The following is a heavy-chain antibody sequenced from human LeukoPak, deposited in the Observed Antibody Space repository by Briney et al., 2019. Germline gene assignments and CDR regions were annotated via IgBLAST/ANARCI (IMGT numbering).Heavy chain of an antibody. CDR2: VSYDGSNK. CDR3: AKGRAASRFYIYYGLDV. V-gene: IGHV3-30*18. CDR1: GFTFSSYG. J-gene: IGHJ6*02. Sequence: GGSLRLSCAASGFTFSSYGMHWVRQAPGKGLEWVALVSYDGSNKYYADSVKGRFTISRDNSENTVSLQMDSLRAEDTAVYYCAKGRAASRFYIYYGLDVWGQGTTVTVSS. D-gene: IGHD2-15*01.